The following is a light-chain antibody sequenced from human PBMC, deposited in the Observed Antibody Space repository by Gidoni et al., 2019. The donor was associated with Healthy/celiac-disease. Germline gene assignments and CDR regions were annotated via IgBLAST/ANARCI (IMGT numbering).Light chain of an antibody. CDR3: QQSYSIPYT. CDR2: AAS. V-gene: IGKV1-39*01. CDR1: QSISGY. Sequence: DIQMTQSPSSLSASVGDRVTITCRASQSISGYLNWYQQSPGKAPKVLIYAASNLQGGVPSRFSGSGAGTDFTLTISSLQPEDFATYYCQQSYSIPYTFXXXTKLEIK. J-gene: IGKJ2*01.